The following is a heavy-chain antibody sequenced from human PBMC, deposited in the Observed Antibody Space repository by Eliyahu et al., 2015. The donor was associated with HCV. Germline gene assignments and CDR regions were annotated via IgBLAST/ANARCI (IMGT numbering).Heavy chain of an antibody. D-gene: IGHD6-6*01. J-gene: IGHJ6*02. CDR2: ISSNGVSP. Sequence: EVQLVESGGGLVQPGGSLRLSCAASGYTFXNYAMHWVRQAPGKGLEYVSSISSNGVSPYYANSVKGRFTISRDQSKNTLYLQMGSLRSEDTAVYYCVRGHSTSSYHYGLDVWGRGTAVTVSS. CDR3: VRGHSTSSYHYGLDV. CDR1: GYTFXNYA. V-gene: IGHV3-64*01.